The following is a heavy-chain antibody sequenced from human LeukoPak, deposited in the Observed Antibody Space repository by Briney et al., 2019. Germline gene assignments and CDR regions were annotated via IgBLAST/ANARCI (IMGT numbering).Heavy chain of an antibody. J-gene: IGHJ4*02. D-gene: IGHD6-13*01. Sequence: ALVKVSCKASGGTFSSYAISWVRQAPGQGLEWMGGIIPIFGTANYAQKFQGRVTITADKSTSTAYMELSSLRSEDTAVYYCARAGYSSSWYSYFDYWGQGTLVTVSS. CDR1: GGTFSSYA. V-gene: IGHV1-69*06. CDR3: ARAGYSSSWYSYFDY. CDR2: IIPIFGTA.